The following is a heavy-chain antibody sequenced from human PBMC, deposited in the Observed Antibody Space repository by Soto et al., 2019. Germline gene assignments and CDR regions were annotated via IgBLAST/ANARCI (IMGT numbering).Heavy chain of an antibody. CDR2: IYYSGST. D-gene: IGHD2-15*01. V-gene: IGHV4-59*08. CDR3: ARQERLRYCSGGSCSGYTCAY. CDR1: GGSISSYY. J-gene: IGHJ1*01. Sequence: SVTLSLTCSVSGGSISSYYWSWIRQPPGKGLEWIGYIYYSGSTNYNPSLKSRVTVSVDTSKNQFSLKLSSVTAADTAVYYCARQERLRYCSGGSCSGYTCAYWGQGTLVTVS.